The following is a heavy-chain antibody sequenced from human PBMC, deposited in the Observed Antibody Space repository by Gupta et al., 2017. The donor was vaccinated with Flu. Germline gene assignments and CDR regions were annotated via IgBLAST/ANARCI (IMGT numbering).Heavy chain of an antibody. D-gene: IGHD1-26*01. CDR2: ISGSGGST. Sequence: EVQLLESGGGLVQPGESLRLSCAASGFAFSSYAMSWVRQAPGKGLEWVSAISGSGGSTYYADSVKGRFTISRDNSKNTLYLQMNSLRAEDTAVYYCAKRIVGAKGIDYWGQGTLVTVSS. CDR1: GFAFSSYA. J-gene: IGHJ4*02. CDR3: AKRIVGAKGIDY. V-gene: IGHV3-23*01.